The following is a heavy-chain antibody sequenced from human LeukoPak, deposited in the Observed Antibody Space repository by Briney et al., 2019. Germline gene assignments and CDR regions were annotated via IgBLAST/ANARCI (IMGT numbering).Heavy chain of an antibody. Sequence: SETLSLTCAVSGGSFSGYYWTWIRQPPGKGLEWIGEINHSGSANYSPSLKSRVTVSLDTSKNQFSLKLSSVTAADTAVYYCARGQGTVTTHWGQGTLVTVSS. D-gene: IGHD4-17*01. V-gene: IGHV4-34*01. CDR1: GGSFSGYY. CDR3: ARGQGTVTTH. CDR2: INHSGSA. J-gene: IGHJ4*02.